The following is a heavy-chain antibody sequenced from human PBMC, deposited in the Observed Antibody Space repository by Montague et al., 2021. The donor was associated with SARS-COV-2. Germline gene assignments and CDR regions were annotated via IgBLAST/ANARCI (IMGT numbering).Heavy chain of an antibody. J-gene: IGHJ2*01. Sequence: SLRLSCAASGFIFDDYAMHWVRQAPGKGLEWVSGITWESGRIAYADSVKGRFTVSRDNAKNSLYLQMNSLRAEDTALYYCAKDARKWELLPSYWYFDLWGRGTLVTVSS. D-gene: IGHD1-26*01. CDR1: GFIFDDYA. CDR3: AKDARKWELLPSYWYFDL. V-gene: IGHV3-9*01. CDR2: ITWESGRI.